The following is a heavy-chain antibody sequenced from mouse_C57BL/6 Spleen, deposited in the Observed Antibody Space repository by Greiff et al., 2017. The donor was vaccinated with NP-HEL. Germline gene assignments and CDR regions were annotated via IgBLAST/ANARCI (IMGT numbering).Heavy chain of an antibody. CDR3: ARDLAAWFAY. V-gene: IGHV5-4*01. J-gene: IGHJ3*01. CDR2: ISDGGSYT. Sequence: EVQLQESGGGLVKPGGSLKLSCAASGFTFSSYAMSWVRQTPEKRLEWVATISDGGSYTYYPDNVKGRFTISRDNAKNNLYLQMSHLKSEDTAMYYCARDLAAWFAYWGQGTLVTVSA. CDR1: GFTFSSYA.